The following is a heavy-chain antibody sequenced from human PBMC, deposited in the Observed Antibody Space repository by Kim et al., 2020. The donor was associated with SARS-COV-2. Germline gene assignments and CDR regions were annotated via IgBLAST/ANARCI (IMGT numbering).Heavy chain of an antibody. CDR3: AREWREEKLPVYAFDI. CDR1: GGTFSSYA. Sequence: SVKVSCKASGGTFSSYAISWVRQAPGQGLEWMGRIIPILGIANYAQKFQGRVTITADKSTSTAYMELSSLRSEDTAVYYCAREWREEKLPVYAFDIWGQGTMVTVSS. J-gene: IGHJ3*02. V-gene: IGHV1-69*04. D-gene: IGHD3-10*01. CDR2: IIPILGIA.